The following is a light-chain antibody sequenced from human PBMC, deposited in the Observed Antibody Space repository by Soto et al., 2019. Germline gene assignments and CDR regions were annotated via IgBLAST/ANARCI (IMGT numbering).Light chain of an antibody. CDR2: VAS. Sequence: ETVMTQSPATLSVSPGERVTLSCRASQSVNSNLAWYQQKLGQAPRVLIYVASTRATGIPARFSGSGSETEFILTINSLQSEDFSIYYCHHYNTWPWTFGQGTKVEI. CDR3: HHYNTWPWT. CDR1: QSVNSN. J-gene: IGKJ1*01. V-gene: IGKV3-15*01.